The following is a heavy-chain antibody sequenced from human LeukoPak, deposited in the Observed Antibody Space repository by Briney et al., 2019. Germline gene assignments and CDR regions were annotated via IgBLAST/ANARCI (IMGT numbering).Heavy chain of an antibody. CDR3: ATSQMEDFWSGYLDAFDI. D-gene: IGHD3-3*01. Sequence: ASVKVSCKVSGYTLTELSMHWVRQAPGKGLEWMGGFDPEDGETIYAQKFQGRVTMTEDTSTDTAYMELSSLRSEDTAVYYCATSQMEDFWSGYLDAFDIWGQGTMVTVSS. J-gene: IGHJ3*02. CDR2: FDPEDGET. CDR1: GYTLTELS. V-gene: IGHV1-24*01.